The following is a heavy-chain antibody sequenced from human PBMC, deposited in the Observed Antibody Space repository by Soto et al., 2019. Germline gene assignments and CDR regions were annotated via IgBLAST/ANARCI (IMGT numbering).Heavy chain of an antibody. D-gene: IGHD2-15*01. CDR1: GFSLSTSGVG. J-gene: IGHJ4*02. V-gene: IGHV2-5*02. CDR2: IYWDDDQ. CDR3: AHRPRGCSGGSCSSAFDY. Sequence: QITLKESGPTLVKPTQTLTLTCTFSGFSLSTSGVGVGWIRQPPGKALEWLALIYWDDDQRYSPSLNSRLTITKDTSKNQVVLTVTNMDPVDTATYYCAHRPRGCSGGSCSSAFDYWGQGTLVTASS.